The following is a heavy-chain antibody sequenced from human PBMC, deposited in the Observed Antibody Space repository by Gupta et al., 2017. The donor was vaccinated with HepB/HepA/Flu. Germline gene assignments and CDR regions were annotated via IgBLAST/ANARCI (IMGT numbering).Heavy chain of an antibody. J-gene: IGHJ5*01. D-gene: IGHD3-3*01. Sequence: EVQLVESGGGLVEPGGSLRLSCAASGFTFSNYWMHWVRQAPGTGLEWVSNIKHDGSAIFYAGSVRGRFTISRDNAKNSVYLQMNSLRAEDTAVYYCARDAHYESFSWFDSWGQVTLVTVSS. V-gene: IGHV3-7*01. CDR1: GFTFSNYW. CDR2: IKHDGSAI. CDR3: ARDAHYESFSWFDS.